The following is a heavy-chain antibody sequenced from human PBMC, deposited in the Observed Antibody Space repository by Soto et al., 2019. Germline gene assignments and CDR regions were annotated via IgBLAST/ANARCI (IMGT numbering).Heavy chain of an antibody. CDR3: ARARGVVDFYSRPY. J-gene: IGHJ4*02. Sequence: LRLSCAASGFTFSSYEMNWVRQAPGKGLEGVSYISSSGSTIYYADSVKGRFTISRDNAKNSLYLQMNSLRAEDTAVYYCARARGVVDFYSRPYWGQGTLVTVSS. CDR2: ISSSGSTI. CDR1: GFTFSSYE. D-gene: IGHD3-3*01. V-gene: IGHV3-48*03.